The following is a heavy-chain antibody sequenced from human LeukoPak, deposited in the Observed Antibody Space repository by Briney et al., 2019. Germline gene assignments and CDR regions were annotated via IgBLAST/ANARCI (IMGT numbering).Heavy chain of an antibody. Sequence: PGGSLRLSCAASGFTFSTYNMNWVRQAPGKGLEWVSSITSSSSYIYYADSVKGRFTISRDNAKNSLYLQMNSLRAEDTAVYYCARLTRTLGYCSGGSCYSRGGGVDYWGQGTLVTVSS. J-gene: IGHJ4*02. V-gene: IGHV3-21*01. CDR2: ITSSSSYI. CDR1: GFTFSTYN. D-gene: IGHD2-15*01. CDR3: ARLTRTLGYCSGGSCYSRGGGVDY.